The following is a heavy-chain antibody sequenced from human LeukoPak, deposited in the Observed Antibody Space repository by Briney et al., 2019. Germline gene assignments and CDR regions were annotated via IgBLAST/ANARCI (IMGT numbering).Heavy chain of an antibody. CDR3: ARDYSSGWPNFDY. D-gene: IGHD6-19*01. J-gene: IGHJ4*02. Sequence: SVKVSCKASGGTFSSYAISWVRQAPGQGLEWMGGIIPIFGTANYAQKFQGRVTITADESTSTAYMELSSLRSEDTAVYYCARDYSSGWPNFDYWGQGTLVTVSS. CDR1: GGTFSSYA. V-gene: IGHV1-69*13. CDR2: IIPIFGTA.